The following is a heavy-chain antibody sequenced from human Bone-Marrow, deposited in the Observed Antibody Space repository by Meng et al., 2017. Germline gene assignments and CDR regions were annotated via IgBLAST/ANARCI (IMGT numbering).Heavy chain of an antibody. D-gene: IGHD3-10*01. J-gene: IGHJ6*02. CDR1: GYTFTSYD. CDR3: ARAPDYYGSGLNYYGMDV. CDR2: ISAYNGNT. V-gene: IGHV1-18*01. Sequence: ASVKVSCKASGYTFTSYDINWVRQATGQGLEWMGWISAYNGNTNYAQKLQGRVTMTTDTSTSTAYMELRSLRSDDTAVYYCARAPDYYGSGLNYYGMDVWGQGTTVTVSS.